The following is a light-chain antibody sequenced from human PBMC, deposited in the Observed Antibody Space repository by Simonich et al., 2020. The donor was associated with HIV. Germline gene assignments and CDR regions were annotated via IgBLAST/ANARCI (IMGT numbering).Light chain of an antibody. CDR3: CSYAGSSTWV. Sequence: QSALTQPRSVSASPGQSVTISCTGTSSDVGGYNYISWYQHHPGKAPKLMIYDVRKRPSGVPDRFSGSRSGNTASLTISGLQAEDEADYYCCSYAGSSTWVFGGGTKLTVL. V-gene: IGLV2-11*01. CDR1: SSDVGGYNY. CDR2: DVR. J-gene: IGLJ2*01.